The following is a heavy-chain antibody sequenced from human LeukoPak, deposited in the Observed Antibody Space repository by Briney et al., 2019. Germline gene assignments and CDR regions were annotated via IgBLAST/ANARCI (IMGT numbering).Heavy chain of an antibody. J-gene: IGHJ4*02. CDR1: GFTFSSYW. Sequence: GGSLRLSCAASGFTFSSYWMSWVRQAPGKGLEWVSYISSSGSTIYYADSVKGRFTISRDNAENSLYLQMNSLRAEDTAVYYCARDPNWNYGVDYWGQGTLVTVSS. V-gene: IGHV3-48*04. D-gene: IGHD1-7*01. CDR2: ISSSGSTI. CDR3: ARDPNWNYGVDY.